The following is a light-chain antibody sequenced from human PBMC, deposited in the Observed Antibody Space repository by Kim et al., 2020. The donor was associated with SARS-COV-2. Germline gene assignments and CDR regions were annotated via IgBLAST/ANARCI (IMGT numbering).Light chain of an antibody. V-gene: IGKV3D-15*01. CDR2: AAS. CDR1: QTVSNN. J-gene: IGKJ4*01. CDR3: QHEHNLPLT. Sequence: DIVMTQSPATLSVSPGERATLSCRASQTVSNNLAWYQQIPGQAPRLLIYAASTRVTDIPARFSGSGSGTDFTLTISGLQSEDFAVYYCQHEHNLPLTFGGGSKVDIK.